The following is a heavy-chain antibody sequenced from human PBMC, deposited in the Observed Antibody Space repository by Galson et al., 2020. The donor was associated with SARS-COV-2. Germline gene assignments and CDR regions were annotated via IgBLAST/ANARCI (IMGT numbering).Heavy chain of an antibody. CDR1: GFTFSNIG. CDR2: MMYDGSKT. Sequence: GGSLSLSCAASGFTFSNIGMHWVRQAPGKGLEWVAIMMYDGSKTYYADSVTGRFTISRDNSKNTLQLKMNSLRAGDTAVYYCARYYRVSVAGSLNYYHYGIDFWGQGTKVTVSS. CDR3: ARYYRVSVAGSLNYYHYGIDF. D-gene: IGHD6-19*01. V-gene: IGHV3-33*01. J-gene: IGHJ6*02.